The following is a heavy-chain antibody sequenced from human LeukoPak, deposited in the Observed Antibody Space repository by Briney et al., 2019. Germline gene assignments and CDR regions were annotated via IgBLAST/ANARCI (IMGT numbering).Heavy chain of an antibody. Sequence: GGSLRLSCAASGFTFSSYSMNRVRQAPGKGLEWVSSISSSSSYIYYADSVKGRFTISRDNAKNPLYLQMNSLRAEDTAVYYCAREGLHQRPSYNWFDPWGQGTLVTVSS. CDR1: GFTFSSYS. CDR2: ISSSSSYI. D-gene: IGHD4-11*01. CDR3: AREGLHQRPSYNWFDP. J-gene: IGHJ5*02. V-gene: IGHV3-21*01.